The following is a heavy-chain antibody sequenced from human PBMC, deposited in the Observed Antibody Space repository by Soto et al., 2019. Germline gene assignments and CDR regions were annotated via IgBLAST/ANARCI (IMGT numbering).Heavy chain of an antibody. V-gene: IGHV1-2*02. CDR3: ARENSVVGGHDY. D-gene: IGHD3-16*01. CDR2: INPNSGGT. CDR1: GYSFNGYY. J-gene: IGHJ4*01. Sequence: KPRGASVKVSCKASGYSFNGYYMHWVRQAPGQGLEWMGWINPNSGGTNYAQKFQDRVTMTRDTSINTAYMELSRLEPDDTAVYWCARENSVVGGHDYWGQGTLVTVSS.